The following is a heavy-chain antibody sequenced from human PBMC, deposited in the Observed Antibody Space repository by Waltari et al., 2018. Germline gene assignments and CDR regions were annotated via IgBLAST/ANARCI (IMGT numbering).Heavy chain of an antibody. J-gene: IGHJ6*03. D-gene: IGHD1-26*01. CDR3: AGGDYSGTYYSYYYYMDV. V-gene: IGHV1-69*12. CDR2: IIPIFGPA. Sequence: QVQLVQSGAAVKKPGSSVKVSCKASGGTFSSYAISWVRQAPGQGLEWMGGIIPIFGPANDAQKFQGRVTITADESTSTAYMELSSLRSEDTAVYYCAGGDYSGTYYSYYYYMDVWGKGTTVTISS. CDR1: GGTFSSYA.